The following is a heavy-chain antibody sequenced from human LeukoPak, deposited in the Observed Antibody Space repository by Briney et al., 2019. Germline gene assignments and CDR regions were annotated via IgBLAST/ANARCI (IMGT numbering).Heavy chain of an antibody. CDR2: ISYDGSNK. CDR3: ARDDFWSGYGY. V-gene: IGHV3-30*04. CDR1: GFTFSSYA. D-gene: IGHD3-3*01. J-gene: IGHJ4*02. Sequence: GGSLRLSCAASGFTFSSYAMHWVRQAPGKGLEWVAVISYDGSNKYYADSVKGRFTISRDNSKNTLYLQMNGLRAEDTAVYYCARDDFWSGYGYWGQGTLVTVSS.